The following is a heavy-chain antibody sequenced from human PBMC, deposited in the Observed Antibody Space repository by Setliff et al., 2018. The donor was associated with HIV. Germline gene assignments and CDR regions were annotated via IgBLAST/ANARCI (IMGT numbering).Heavy chain of an antibody. CDR3: ARETYYYDNPQYYYYYMDV. V-gene: IGHV4-59*01. CDR1: GGSISNYY. CDR2: VYYNGGT. J-gene: IGHJ6*03. Sequence: SETLSLTCTVSGGSISNYYWSWIRQPPGKGLEWIGYVYYNGGTQYNPSLKSRVTISADTSKNQFSLKLNSVTAADTAVYFCARETYYYDNPQYYYYYMDVWGKGTTVTVSS. D-gene: IGHD3-22*01.